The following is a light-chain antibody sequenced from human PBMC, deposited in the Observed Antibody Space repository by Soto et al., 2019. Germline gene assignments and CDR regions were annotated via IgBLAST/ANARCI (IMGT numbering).Light chain of an antibody. CDR2: GAS. CDR3: QQYGSSPIT. V-gene: IGKV3-20*01. J-gene: IGKJ5*01. CDR1: QSVSSSY. Sequence: EIVLTQSPGTLSLSPGERATLSCRVSQSVSSSYLAWYQQKPGQAPRLLIYGASSRATGIPDRFSGGGSGTDFTLTISRLEPEGFAVYYCQQYGSSPITFGQGTRLEIK.